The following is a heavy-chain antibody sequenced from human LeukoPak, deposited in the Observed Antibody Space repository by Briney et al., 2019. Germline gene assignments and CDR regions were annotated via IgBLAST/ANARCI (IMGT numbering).Heavy chain of an antibody. V-gene: IGHV4-34*01. CDR1: GGSFSGYY. CDR3: ARGVSRFRYCSSTSCYPNWFDP. D-gene: IGHD2-2*01. J-gene: IGHJ5*02. CDR2: INHSGST. Sequence: PSETLSLTCAVYGGSFSGYYWSWIRQPPGKGLEWIGEINHSGSTNYNPSLKSRVTISVDTSKNQFSLKLSSVTAADTAVYYCARGVSRFRYCSSTSCYPNWFDPWGQGTLVTVSS.